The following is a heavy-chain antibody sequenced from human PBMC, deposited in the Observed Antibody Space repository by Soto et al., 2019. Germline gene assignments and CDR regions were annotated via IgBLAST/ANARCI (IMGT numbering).Heavy chain of an antibody. D-gene: IGHD3-16*01. CDR3: ASGWIYDYIWGSLYDGAFDI. Sequence: GGSLRLSCAASGFTFSDYYMSWIRQAPGKGLEWVSYISSSGSTIYYADSVKGRFTISRDNAKNSLYLQMNSLRAEDTAVYYCASGWIYDYIWGSLYDGAFDIWGQGTMVTVSS. J-gene: IGHJ3*02. CDR1: GFTFSDYY. V-gene: IGHV3-11*01. CDR2: ISSSGSTI.